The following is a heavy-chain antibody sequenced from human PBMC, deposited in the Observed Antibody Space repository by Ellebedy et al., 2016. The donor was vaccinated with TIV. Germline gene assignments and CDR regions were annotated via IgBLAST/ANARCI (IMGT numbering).Heavy chain of an antibody. CDR1: GYTFTGYY. CDR2: IHPSGGST. Sequence: AASVKVSCKASGYTFTGYYIFWVRQAPGQGLEWMGTIHPSGGSTNYAQKFQGRVTMTRDTSTSTVYMELSRLRSEDTAMYYCARVGSGLQVTTPHFDYWGQGTLVTVSS. V-gene: IGHV1-46*01. CDR3: ARVGSGLQVTTPHFDY. D-gene: IGHD3-22*01. J-gene: IGHJ4*02.